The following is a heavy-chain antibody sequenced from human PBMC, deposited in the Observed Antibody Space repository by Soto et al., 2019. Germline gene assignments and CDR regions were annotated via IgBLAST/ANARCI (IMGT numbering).Heavy chain of an antibody. J-gene: IGHJ5*02. D-gene: IGHD6-19*01. CDR3: ARMYSSGSGWFHP. CDR2: FYSSGSI. V-gene: IGHV4-31*02. CDR1: GYFIGAGGYY. Sequence: QIELQESGPGLVKPSRTLSLTCFVSGYFIGAGGYYWSWIRPHPGKGLEWIGSFYSSGSIIYNPSLRSRVSISGDMSTNQFSMSLTSVTAADTARYYCARMYSSGSGWFHPWGQGTLVTVSS.